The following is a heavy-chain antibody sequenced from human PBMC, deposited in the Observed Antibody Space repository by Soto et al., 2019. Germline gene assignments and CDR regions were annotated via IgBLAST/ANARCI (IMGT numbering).Heavy chain of an antibody. D-gene: IGHD3-10*01. J-gene: IGHJ4*02. CDR3: ARVSHYYGSGSNDY. Sequence: SETRSLTCAVYGGSFSGYYWSWIRQPPGKGLEWIGEINHSGSTNYNPSLKSRVTISVDTSKNQFSLKLSSVTAADTAVYYCARVSHYYGSGSNDYWGQGTLVTVSS. CDR2: INHSGST. V-gene: IGHV4-34*01. CDR1: GGSFSGYY.